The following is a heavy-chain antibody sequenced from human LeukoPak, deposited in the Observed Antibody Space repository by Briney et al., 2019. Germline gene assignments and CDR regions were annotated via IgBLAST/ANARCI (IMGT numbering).Heavy chain of an antibody. J-gene: IGHJ4*02. D-gene: IGHD2-2*01. CDR1: GGSISSGGYY. V-gene: IGHV4-31*03. Sequence: PSETLSLTCTVSGGSISSGGYYWSWIRQHPGKGLEWIGYIYYSGSTYYNPSLKSRVTISVDTSKNQFSLKLSSVTAADTAVYYCATDPSPGYCSSTSCSNYWGQGTLVTVSS. CDR3: ATDPSPGYCSSTSCSNY. CDR2: IYYSGST.